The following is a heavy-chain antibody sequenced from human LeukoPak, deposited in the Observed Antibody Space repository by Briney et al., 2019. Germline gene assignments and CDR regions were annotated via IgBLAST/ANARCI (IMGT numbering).Heavy chain of an antibody. CDR1: GFTFSSYG. CDR2: ISYDGRNK. Sequence: GGSLRLSCAASGFTFSSYGMHWVRQAPGKGLEWVAVISYDGRNKYYADSVKGRFTISRDNSKNTLYLQMNSLRAEDTAVYYCAKVFRTSLATPFDYWGQGALVTVAS. CDR3: AKVFRTSLATPFDY. J-gene: IGHJ4*02. V-gene: IGHV3-30*18. D-gene: IGHD3-3*01.